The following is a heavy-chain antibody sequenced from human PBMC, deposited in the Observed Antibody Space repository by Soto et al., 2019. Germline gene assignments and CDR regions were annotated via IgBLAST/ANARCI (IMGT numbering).Heavy chain of an antibody. CDR2: IHYSGST. D-gene: IGHD1-1*01. CDR3: ARDRRVLERRGGYYYYVMDV. Sequence: SETLSLTCTVSGASMNSATEYWAWIRQHPGKGLEWLGHIHYSGSTYYNPSLKSRLTISVDTSKTQFSLTLSSVTAADTAVYYCARDRRVLERRGGYYYYVMDVSGKGTKVTVSS. V-gene: IGHV4-31*03. J-gene: IGHJ6*04. CDR1: GASMNSATEY.